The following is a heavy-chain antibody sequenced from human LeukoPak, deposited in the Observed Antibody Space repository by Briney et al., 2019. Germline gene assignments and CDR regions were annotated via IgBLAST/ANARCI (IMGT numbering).Heavy chain of an antibody. Sequence: SENLSLTCAVYGGSFSGYYWSWIRQPPGKGLEWIGEINHSGGTNYNPSLKSRVTISVDTSKNQFSLKLSSVTAADTAVYYCARLSMVRARGRPLYYYGMDVWGKGTTVTVSS. CDR3: ARLSMVRARGRPLYYYGMDV. CDR1: GGSFSGYY. J-gene: IGHJ6*04. D-gene: IGHD3-10*01. V-gene: IGHV4-34*01. CDR2: INHSGGT.